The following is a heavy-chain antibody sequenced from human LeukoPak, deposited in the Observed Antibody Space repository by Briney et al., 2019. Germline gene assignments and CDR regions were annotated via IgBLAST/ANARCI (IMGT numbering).Heavy chain of an antibody. J-gene: IGHJ6*03. CDR3: ARGTGDFWSLYMDV. V-gene: IGHV4-61*02. Sequence: SQTLSLTCTVSGGSISSGSYYWSWIRQPAGKGLEWIGRIYTSGSTNYNPSLKSRVTISVDMSKNQFSLKLSSVTAADTAVYYCARGTGDFWSLYMDVWGKGTTVTVSS. D-gene: IGHD3-3*01. CDR2: IYTSGST. CDR1: GGSISSGSYY.